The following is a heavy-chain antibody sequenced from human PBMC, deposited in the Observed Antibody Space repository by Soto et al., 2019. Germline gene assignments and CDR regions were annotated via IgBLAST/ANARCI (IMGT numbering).Heavy chain of an antibody. V-gene: IGHV1-18*01. Sequence: QVQLVQSGAEVKKPGASVKVSCKTSGYTFTNFGISWVRQAPGQGLEWMVWISTYNGNTNYAQKFQGSVTMTTDTPTSTACMGLRGLRSDATAVYYCAGGGPPIHYWGQASLVTVSS. CDR3: AGGGPPIHY. CDR2: ISTYNGNT. CDR1: GYTFTNFG. D-gene: IGHD3-16*01. J-gene: IGHJ4*02.